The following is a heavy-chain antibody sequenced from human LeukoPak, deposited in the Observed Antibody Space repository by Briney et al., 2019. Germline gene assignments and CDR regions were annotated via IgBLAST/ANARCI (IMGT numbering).Heavy chain of an antibody. V-gene: IGHV4-34*01. CDR2: INHSGST. D-gene: IGHD6-19*01. CDR3: ARGQWLVLDYYYYYMDV. J-gene: IGHJ6*03. CDR1: GGSFSGYY. Sequence: SETLSLACAVYGGSFSGYYWSWVRQPPGKGVEWIGEINHSGSTNYNPSLKSRLTISVDTSKNQFSLKLSSVTAADTAVYYCARGQWLVLDYYYYYMDVWGKGTTVTISS.